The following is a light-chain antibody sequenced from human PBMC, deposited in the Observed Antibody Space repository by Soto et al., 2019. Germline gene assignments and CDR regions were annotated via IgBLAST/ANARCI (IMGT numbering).Light chain of an antibody. CDR1: SSNIGGNI. Sequence: QSVLTQPPSASGTPGQRVTISCSGSSSNIGGNIVNWYQQLPGTAPKLLIFGNDQRPSWVPDRFSGSKSGTSASLAISGLRSEDEANYYCAAWDDSLNGVVFGGGTKVTVL. J-gene: IGLJ2*01. V-gene: IGLV1-44*01. CDR2: GND. CDR3: AAWDDSLNGVV.